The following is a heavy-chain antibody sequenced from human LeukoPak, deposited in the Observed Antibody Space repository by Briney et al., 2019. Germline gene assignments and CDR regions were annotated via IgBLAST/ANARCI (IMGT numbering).Heavy chain of an antibody. J-gene: IGHJ5*02. Sequence: AASVKVSCKASGGTFSSYAISWVRQAPGQGLEWMGGIIPIFGTANYAQKFQGRVTITTDESTSTAYMGLSSLRSEDTAVYYCAREKGPQYDYVWGSYRPNWFDPWGQGTLVTVSS. CDR3: AREKGPQYDYVWGSYRPNWFDP. V-gene: IGHV1-69*05. CDR1: GGTFSSYA. D-gene: IGHD3-16*02. CDR2: IIPIFGTA.